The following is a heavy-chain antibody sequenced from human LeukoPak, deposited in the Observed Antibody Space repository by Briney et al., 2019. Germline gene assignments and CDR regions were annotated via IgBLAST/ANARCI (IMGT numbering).Heavy chain of an antibody. J-gene: IGHJ4*02. CDR1: GYSFTSYW. Sequence: GESLKISCKGSGYSFTSYWIGWVRQMPGKGLEWMGIIYPGDSDTRYSPSFQGQVTISADKSISTAYQQWSSLKASDTVMYYCASAHSSGYYLFDYWGQGTLVTVSS. CDR3: ASAHSSGYYLFDY. D-gene: IGHD3-22*01. V-gene: IGHV5-51*01. CDR2: IYPGDSDT.